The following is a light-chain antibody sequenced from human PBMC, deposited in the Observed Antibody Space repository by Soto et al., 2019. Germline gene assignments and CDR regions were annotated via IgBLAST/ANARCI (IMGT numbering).Light chain of an antibody. CDR1: QSVSSNY. CDR3: QQYGISPT. CDR2: DVS. J-gene: IGKJ1*01. Sequence: DIVLTQSPGTLSLSPGERATLSCRSSQSVSSNYLAWYQQKPDQAPRLVIYDVSGRATGIPDRFSGSGSGTDFTLTISTLEPEDSAVYYCQQYGISPTFGQGTKVEIK. V-gene: IGKV3-20*01.